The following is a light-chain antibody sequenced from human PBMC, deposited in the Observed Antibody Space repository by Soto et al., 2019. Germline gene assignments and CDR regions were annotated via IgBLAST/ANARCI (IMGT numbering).Light chain of an antibody. CDR2: EVS. CDR3: SSYTSSTNIV. Sequence: QSLLTQSASVSWSTGHAITISCTGTSSDVGGHDYVSWYQQHPGIAPKLMIYEVSNRPSGVSNRFSGSRSGTTASLTISGLQAEEEADYYCSSYTSSTNIVFGTGTKVTVL. J-gene: IGLJ1*01. V-gene: IGLV2-14*01. CDR1: SSDVGGHDY.